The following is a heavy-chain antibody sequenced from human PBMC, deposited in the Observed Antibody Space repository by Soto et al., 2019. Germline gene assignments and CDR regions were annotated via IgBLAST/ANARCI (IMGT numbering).Heavy chain of an antibody. CDR2: IYYRGST. CDR1: GGSISTADYY. CDR3: VSDYDSGGYIGY. J-gene: IGHJ4*02. Sequence: QVQLHESGPGLVRPSQTLSLTCNVSGGSISTADYYWSWIRRPPGKGLEWIGYIYYRGSTYYNPSLESRVAISIDTSKNQFSLNLTSVTAADTAVYFCVSDYDSGGYIGYWGQGTLVTVSS. D-gene: IGHD3-22*01. V-gene: IGHV4-30-4*01.